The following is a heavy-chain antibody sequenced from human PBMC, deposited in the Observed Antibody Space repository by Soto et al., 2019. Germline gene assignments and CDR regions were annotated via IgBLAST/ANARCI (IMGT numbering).Heavy chain of an antibody. CDR1: GYTLTELS. Sequence: ASVKVSCKVSGYTLTELSMHWVRQAPGKGLEWMGGFDPEDGETIYAQKFQGRVIMTEDTSTDTAYMELSSLRSEDTAVYYCATVLGIAARQSYGMDVWGQGTTVTVSS. J-gene: IGHJ6*02. V-gene: IGHV1-24*01. D-gene: IGHD6-6*01. CDR2: FDPEDGET. CDR3: ATVLGIAARQSYGMDV.